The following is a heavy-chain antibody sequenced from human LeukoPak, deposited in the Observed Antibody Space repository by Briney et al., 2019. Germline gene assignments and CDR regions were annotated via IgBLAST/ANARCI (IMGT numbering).Heavy chain of an antibody. CDR2: INAGNGNT. V-gene: IGHV1-3*01. J-gene: IGHJ3*02. D-gene: IGHD3-16*02. Sequence: ASVKVFCKSSGYTFTSYAMHWVRQAPGQRLEWMGWINAGNGNTKYSQKFQGRVTITRDTSASTAYMELSSLRSEDTAVYYCARKGTSMITFGGVIVNGAFDIWGQGTMVTVSS. CDR3: ARKGTSMITFGGVIVNGAFDI. CDR1: GYTFTSYA.